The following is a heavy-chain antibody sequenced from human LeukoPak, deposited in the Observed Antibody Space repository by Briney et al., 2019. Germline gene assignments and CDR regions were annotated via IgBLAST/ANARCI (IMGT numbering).Heavy chain of an antibody. CDR2: INHSGST. V-gene: IGHV4-34*01. Sequence: SETLSLTCAVYGGSFSGYYWSWIRQPPGKGLEWIGEINHSGSTNYNPSLKSRVTISVDTSKNQFSLKLSSVTAADTAVYYCARVDPYYYDSNGYWGNWYFDLWGRGTLVTVSS. CDR1: GGSFSGYY. D-gene: IGHD3-22*01. CDR3: ARVDPYYYDSNGYWGNWYFDL. J-gene: IGHJ2*01.